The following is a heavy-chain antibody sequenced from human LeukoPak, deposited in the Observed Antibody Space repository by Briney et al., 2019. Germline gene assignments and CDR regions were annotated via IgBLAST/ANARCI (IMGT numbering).Heavy chain of an antibody. CDR1: GYTFTGYY. Sequence: GASVKVSCKASGYTFTGYYMHWVRQAPGQGLEWMGWINPNSGGTNYAQKFQGRVTMTRDTSISTAYMELSGLRSDDTAVYYCARVNHFYYYYYMDVWGKGTTVTVSS. V-gene: IGHV1-2*02. CDR2: INPNSGGT. J-gene: IGHJ6*03. CDR3: ARVNHFYYYYYMDV.